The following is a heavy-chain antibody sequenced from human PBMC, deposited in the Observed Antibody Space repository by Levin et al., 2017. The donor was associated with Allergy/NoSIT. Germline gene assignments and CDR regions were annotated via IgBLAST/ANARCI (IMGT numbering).Heavy chain of an antibody. CDR2: VSCYNGLT. V-gene: IGHV1-18*01. Sequence: ASVKVSCKASGYTFNHYGISWVRQAPGQGLEWMGWVSCYNGLTDCAQKVQGRITMTIDTSTSTVYMELGSLRSDDTAVYYCARDFANNSWPPNVLHVWGQGTVVTVSS. D-gene: IGHD2-15*01. CDR3: ARDFANNSWPPNVLHV. J-gene: IGHJ3*01. CDR1: GYTFNHYG.